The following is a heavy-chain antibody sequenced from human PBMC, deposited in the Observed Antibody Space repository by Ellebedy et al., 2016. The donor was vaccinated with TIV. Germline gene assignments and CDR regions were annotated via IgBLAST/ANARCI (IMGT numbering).Heavy chain of an antibody. V-gene: IGHV3-30*18. Sequence: GESLKISXAASGFTFSSYGMHWVRQAPGKGLEWVAVISYDGSNKYYADSVKGRFTISRDNSKNTLYLQMNSLRAEDTAVYYCAKDSRIAVAGTGGESGYFDYWGQGTLVTVSS. J-gene: IGHJ4*02. CDR3: AKDSRIAVAGTGGESGYFDY. CDR2: ISYDGSNK. D-gene: IGHD6-19*01. CDR1: GFTFSSYG.